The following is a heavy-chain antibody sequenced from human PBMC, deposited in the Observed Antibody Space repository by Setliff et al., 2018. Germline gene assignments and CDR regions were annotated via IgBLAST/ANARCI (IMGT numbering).Heavy chain of an antibody. CDR2: IYPDGTT. D-gene: IGHD3-22*01. CDR3: ARGPRFDYESPTYRRRFDP. Sequence: PSETLSLTCIVSADSMNNNFWTWIRRPPGKGLEWIGYIYPDGTTHYNPSLKSRMTISLDMSKNQFSLKLSSVTAADTAVYFCARGPRFDYESPTYRRRFDPWGQGTAVTVSS. CDR1: ADSMNNNF. J-gene: IGHJ5*02. V-gene: IGHV4-4*08.